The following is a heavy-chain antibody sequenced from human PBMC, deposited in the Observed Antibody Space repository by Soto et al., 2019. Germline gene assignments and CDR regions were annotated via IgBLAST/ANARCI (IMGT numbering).Heavy chain of an antibody. CDR3: ARSIVVVTAPGYYYYGMDD. J-gene: IGHJ6*02. V-gene: IGHV1-69*13. CDR1: GGTFSSYA. D-gene: IGHD2-21*02. CDR2: IIPIFGTA. Sequence: GASVKVCCKASGGTFSSYAISWVRQAPGQGLEWMGGIIPIFGTANYAQKFQGRVTITADESTSTAYMELSSPRSEATAVYYCARSIVVVTAPGYYYYGMDDGRQGTTVTGSS.